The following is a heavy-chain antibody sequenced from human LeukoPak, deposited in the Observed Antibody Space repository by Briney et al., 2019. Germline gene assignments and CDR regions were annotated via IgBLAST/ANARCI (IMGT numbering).Heavy chain of an antibody. J-gene: IGHJ5*02. CDR2: FNPEDGET. CDR3: ATDRGYDFWSGYYRELWFDP. Sequence: ASVTVSCKVSGYTLTELSMHWVRQAPGKGLEWMGGFNPEDGETIYAQKFQGRVTMTEDTSTDTAYMELSSLRSEDTAVYYCATDRGYDFWSGYYRELWFDPWGQGTLVTVSS. D-gene: IGHD3-3*01. V-gene: IGHV1-24*01. CDR1: GYTLTELS.